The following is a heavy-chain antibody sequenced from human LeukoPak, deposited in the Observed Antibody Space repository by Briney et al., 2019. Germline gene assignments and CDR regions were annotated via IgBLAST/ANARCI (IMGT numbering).Heavy chain of an antibody. Sequence: GGSLRLSCAASGFTFSNAWMSWVRQAPGKGLEWVGRIKSKTDGGTTDYAAPVKGRFTISRDDSKNTLYLQMNSLKTEDTAVYYCTTDSSSSWGAFDYWGQGTLVTVSS. J-gene: IGHJ4*02. CDR2: IKSKTDGGTT. CDR3: TTDSSSSWGAFDY. CDR1: GFTFSNAW. D-gene: IGHD6-13*01. V-gene: IGHV3-15*01.